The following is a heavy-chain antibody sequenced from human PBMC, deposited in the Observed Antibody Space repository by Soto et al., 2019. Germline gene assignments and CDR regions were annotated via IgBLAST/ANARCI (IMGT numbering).Heavy chain of an antibody. V-gene: IGHV3-23*01. CDR2: ISASGRST. J-gene: IGHJ4*02. CDR3: GKDTFGDFI. D-gene: IGHD4-17*01. CDR1: GFAFRSFA. Sequence: EVHLLESGGGLVQPGGSLRLSCAASGFAFRSFAVNWVRQAPGKGLEWVSGISASGRSTYYAESVKGRFTISRDNSKNTFFLQMNSLRAEDTAIYYCGKDTFGDFIGARGTLVTVSS.